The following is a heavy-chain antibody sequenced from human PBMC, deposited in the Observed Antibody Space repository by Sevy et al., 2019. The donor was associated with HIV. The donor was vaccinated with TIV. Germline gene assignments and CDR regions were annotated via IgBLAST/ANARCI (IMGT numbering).Heavy chain of an antibody. D-gene: IGHD4-17*01. Sequence: GGSLRLSCAASGFAFTNYYAMHWVRQAPGKGLEWVALISYDGSDKYYADSVMGRFTISRDNFKNTLYLQMNSLTTEDTAVYYCARPRANYVDHYFFYAMDVWGQGTTVTVSS. J-gene: IGHJ6*02. CDR1: GFAFTNYYA. CDR2: ISYDGSDK. V-gene: IGHV3-30-3*01. CDR3: ARPRANYVDHYFFYAMDV.